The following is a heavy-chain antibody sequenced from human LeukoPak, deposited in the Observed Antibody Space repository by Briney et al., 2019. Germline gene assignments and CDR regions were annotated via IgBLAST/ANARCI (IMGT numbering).Heavy chain of an antibody. CDR3: SRRNSLYDAFDI. CDR2: VFHTGSR. V-gene: IGHV4-4*02. J-gene: IGHJ3*02. CDR1: GGSIIASDW. Sequence: SETLSLTCTVSGGSIIASDWWTWVRQAPGKGLEWVGEVFHTGSRNYSPSLKGRITISIDKYKSQFYLQLNSVTATDAAVYFCSRRNSLYDAFDIWGPGRLIAVSS.